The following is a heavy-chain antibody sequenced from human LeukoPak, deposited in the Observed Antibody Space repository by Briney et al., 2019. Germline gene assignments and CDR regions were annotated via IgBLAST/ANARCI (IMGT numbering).Heavy chain of an antibody. CDR2: IKSKTDGGTT. V-gene: IGHV3-15*01. CDR3: TTYGSGSYYNSYYFDY. J-gene: IGHJ4*02. CDR1: GFTFSNAW. Sequence: GGSLRLSCAASGFTFSNAWMSWVRQAPGKGLEWVGRIKSKTDGGTTDYAAPVKGRFTISRDDSKNTLYLQMNSLKTEDTAAYYCTTYGSGSYYNSYYFDYWGQGTLVTVSS. D-gene: IGHD3-10*01.